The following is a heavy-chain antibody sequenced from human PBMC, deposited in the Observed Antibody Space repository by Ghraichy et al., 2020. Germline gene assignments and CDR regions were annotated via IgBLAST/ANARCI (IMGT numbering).Heavy chain of an antibody. J-gene: IGHJ4*02. D-gene: IGHD3-10*01. CDR1: GGSFSGNY. CDR2: IHPSEST. V-gene: IGHV4-34*01. CDR3: ARGGDHAKTGY. Sequence: SETLSLTCAVSGGSFSGNYWSWIRQPPGKGLEWIGEIHPSESTNYNPSLWSRVSISVDTSKNQFSLNLNSVTAADTAVYYCARGGDHAKTGYWGQGTLVTVSS.